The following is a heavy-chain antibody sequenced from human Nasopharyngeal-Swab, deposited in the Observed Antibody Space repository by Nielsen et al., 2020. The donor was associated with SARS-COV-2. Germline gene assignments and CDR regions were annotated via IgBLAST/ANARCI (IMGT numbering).Heavy chain of an antibody. D-gene: IGHD4-23*01. J-gene: IGHJ4*02. Sequence: GESLKIPCAASGFTFSSYGMHWVRQAPGKGLEWVAVISYDGSNKYYADSVKGRFSISRDNSKNTLYLQMNSLRAEDTAMYYCARDLVRVWSYVGTLDYWGQGTLVTVSS. CDR2: ISYDGSNK. CDR3: ARDLVRVWSYVGTLDY. V-gene: IGHV3-33*05. CDR1: GFTFSSYG.